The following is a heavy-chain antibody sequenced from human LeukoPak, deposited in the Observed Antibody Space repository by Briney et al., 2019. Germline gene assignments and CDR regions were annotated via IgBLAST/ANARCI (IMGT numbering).Heavy chain of an antibody. CDR2: IRSKTYGGTT. Sequence: GGPLRLSCTPSGFTFCDYAMSWLRQAPGKGLEWVGFIRSKTYGGTTEYAASVKGRFTISRDDSKSIAYLQMNRLKSDDTAVYYCTEGSSGPYDYWGQGTLVTVSS. V-gene: IGHV3-49*03. J-gene: IGHJ4*02. CDR1: GFTFCDYA. CDR3: TEGSSGPYDY. D-gene: IGHD3-22*01.